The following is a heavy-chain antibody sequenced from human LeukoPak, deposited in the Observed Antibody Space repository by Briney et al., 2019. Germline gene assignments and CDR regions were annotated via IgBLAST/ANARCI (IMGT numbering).Heavy chain of an antibody. J-gene: IGHJ4*02. D-gene: IGHD3-10*01. CDR3: ARDNRGGISRFDY. V-gene: IGHV4-59*12. CDR1: GGSISSYY. Sequence: MASETLSLTCTVSGGSISSYYWSWIRQPPGKGLEWIGYIYYSGSTNYNPSLKSRVTMSVDTSKNQFSLKLSSVTAADTAVYYCARDNRGGISRFDYWGQGTLVTVSS. CDR2: IYYSGST.